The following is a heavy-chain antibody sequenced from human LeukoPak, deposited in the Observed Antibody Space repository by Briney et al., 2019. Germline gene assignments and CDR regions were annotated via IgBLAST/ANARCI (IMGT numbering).Heavy chain of an antibody. CDR3: ARGLTTVSTSPFDD. D-gene: IGHD4-17*01. V-gene: IGHV1-18*01. CDR2: LSVFDGNT. CDR1: VYTFTTYG. J-gene: IGHJ4*02. Sequence: ASVKVSCKASVYTFTTYGVSWVRQAPGRGLGRMGWLSVFDGNTNYAQKFQGRVIMTTDTSTSTAYMELRSLRSDGTAVYYCARGLTTVSTSPFDDWGQGTLVTVSS.